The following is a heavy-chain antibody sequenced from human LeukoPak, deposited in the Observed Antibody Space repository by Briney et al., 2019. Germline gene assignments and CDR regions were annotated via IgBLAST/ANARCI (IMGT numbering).Heavy chain of an antibody. CDR3: ASTNCSSAGCYGANWFDP. Sequence: SQTLSLTCTVSGGSISSGDYYWSWIRQPPGKSVEWIGYIYYSGNTFHYNPSLKSRVNISVDTSKNQFSLRLSSVTAVATAVYDCASTNCSSAGCYGANWFDPWGQGTLVTVSS. CDR1: GGSISSGDYY. V-gene: IGHV4-30-4*08. D-gene: IGHD2-2*01. CDR2: IYYSGNT. J-gene: IGHJ5*02.